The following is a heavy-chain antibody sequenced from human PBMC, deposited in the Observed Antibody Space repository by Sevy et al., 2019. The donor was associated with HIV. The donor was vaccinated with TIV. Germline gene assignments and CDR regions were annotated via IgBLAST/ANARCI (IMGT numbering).Heavy chain of an antibody. Sequence: GGSLRLSCAASGFTFTRYWMSWVRQAPGKGLEWVANINEDGSEKYYVDSVKGRFTICRDNARKSLHLQMNSLRAEDTAIYYCARDVAAGDFWGQGTLVTVSS. CDR1: GFTFTRYW. D-gene: IGHD2-21*01. CDR3: ARDVAAGDF. V-gene: IGHV3-7*01. CDR2: INEDGSEK. J-gene: IGHJ4*02.